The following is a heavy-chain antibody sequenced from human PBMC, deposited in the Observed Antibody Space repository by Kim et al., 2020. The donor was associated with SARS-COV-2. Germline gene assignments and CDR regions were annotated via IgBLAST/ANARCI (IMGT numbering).Heavy chain of an antibody. CDR2: IRSDGSNK. V-gene: IGHV3-33*06. J-gene: IGHJ4*02. CDR3: ANFES. Sequence: GGSLRLSCAASGFTFSVYGMHWVRQAPGKGLEWEAVIRSDGSNKYYADSVKGRFTISRDNSKNRLFLQMNSLRAEDTAVYYCANFESWGQGTLVTVSS. CDR1: GFTFSVYG.